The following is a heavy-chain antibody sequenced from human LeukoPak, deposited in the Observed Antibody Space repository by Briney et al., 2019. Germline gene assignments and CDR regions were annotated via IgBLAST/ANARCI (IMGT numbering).Heavy chain of an antibody. J-gene: IGHJ4*02. CDR3: AREAGDYFDY. Sequence: SETLSLTCTVSGGSITTYYWSWIRQPPGKGLEWIGEINHSGSTNYNPSLKSRVTISVDTSKNQFSLKLSSVTAADTAVYYCAREAGDYFDYWGQGTLVTVSS. V-gene: IGHV4-59*01. D-gene: IGHD4-17*01. CDR1: GGSITTYY. CDR2: INHSGST.